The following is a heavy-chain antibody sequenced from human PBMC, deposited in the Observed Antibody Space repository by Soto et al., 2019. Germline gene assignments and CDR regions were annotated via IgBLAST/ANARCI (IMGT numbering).Heavy chain of an antibody. J-gene: IGHJ4*02. D-gene: IGHD3-22*01. Sequence: QVQLVESGGGVVQPGRSLRLSCAASGFTFSSYAMHWVRQAPGKGLEWVAVISYDGSNKYYADSVKSRFTISRDNSKNTLYLQMNSLRAEDTAVYYCARDRADYSSGYYSFCHDYWGQGTLVTVSS. CDR1: GFTFSSYA. CDR3: ARDRADYSSGYYSFCHDY. V-gene: IGHV3-30-3*01. CDR2: ISYDGSNK.